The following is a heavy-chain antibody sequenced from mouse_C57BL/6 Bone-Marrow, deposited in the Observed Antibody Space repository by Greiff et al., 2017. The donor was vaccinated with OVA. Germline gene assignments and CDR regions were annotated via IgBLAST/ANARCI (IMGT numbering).Heavy chain of an antibody. CDR1: GYTFTSYW. J-gene: IGHJ4*01. CDR3: ARWDYYGYYAMDY. V-gene: IGHV1-55*01. Sequence: VQLQQPGAELVKPGASVKMSCKASGYTFTSYWITWVKQRPGQGLEWIGDIYPGSGSTNYNEKFKSKATLTVDTSSSTAYMQLSSLTSEDSAVYYCARWDYYGYYAMDYWGQGTSVTVSS. D-gene: IGHD1-1*01. CDR2: IYPGSGST.